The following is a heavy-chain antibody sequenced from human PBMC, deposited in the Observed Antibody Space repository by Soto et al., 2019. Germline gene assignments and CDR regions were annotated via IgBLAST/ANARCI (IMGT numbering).Heavy chain of an antibody. CDR1: GYSFTSYW. J-gene: IGHJ6*02. D-gene: IGHD2-2*02. V-gene: IGHV5-51*01. CDR3: ARRGGYCSSTSCYTEDYYYYYGMDV. Sequence: GESLKISCKGSGYSFTSYWIDWVRQMPGKGLEWMGIIYPGDSDTRYSPSFQGQVTISANKSISTAYLQWSSLKASDTAMYYCARRGGYCSSTSCYTEDYYYYYGMDVWGQGTTVTVSS. CDR2: IYPGDSDT.